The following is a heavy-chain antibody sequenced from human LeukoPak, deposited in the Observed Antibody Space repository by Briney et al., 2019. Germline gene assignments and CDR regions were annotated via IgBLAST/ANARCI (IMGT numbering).Heavy chain of an antibody. V-gene: IGHV1-18*04. J-gene: IGHJ4*02. D-gene: IGHD3-9*01. CDR1: GYTFTSYY. CDR2: ISAYNGNT. CDR3: ARDSRYFDWLLGNFDY. Sequence: ASVKVSCKASGYTFTSYYMHWVRQAPGQGLEWMGWISAYNGNTNYAQKLQGRVTMTTDTSTSTAYMELRSLRSDDTAVYYCARDSRYFDWLLGNFDYWGQGTLVTVSS.